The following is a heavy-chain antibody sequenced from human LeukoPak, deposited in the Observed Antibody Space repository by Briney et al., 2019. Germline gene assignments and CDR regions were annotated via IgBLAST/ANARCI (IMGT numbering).Heavy chain of an antibody. J-gene: IGHJ4*02. V-gene: IGHV4-39*01. CDR2: VYYSMGT. D-gene: IGHD3-3*01. CDR3: ARRGNYYDFWSGYAPVDY. Sequence: SETLSLTCTVSGDSISSGNYYWGWIRQPPGKGREWIGSVYYSMGTYYNPSLKSRVTISVDTSETQFSMKLSSVPAADTAVYYCARRGNYYDFWSGYAPVDYWGQGTLVTVSS. CDR1: GDSISSGNYY.